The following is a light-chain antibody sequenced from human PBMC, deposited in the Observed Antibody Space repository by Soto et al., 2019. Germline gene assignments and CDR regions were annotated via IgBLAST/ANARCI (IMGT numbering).Light chain of an antibody. J-gene: IGKJ2*01. V-gene: IGKV1-5*03. CDR2: RAS. CDR3: QQYNEYP. Sequence: DIQMTQSPSTLSASVGDRVSITCRASQSISTYLAWYQQKPGRAPQALIYRASSLESGVPSRFSGSGSGTGFTLTISSLLPDDFATYYCQQYNEYPFGQGTKLEIK. CDR1: QSISTY.